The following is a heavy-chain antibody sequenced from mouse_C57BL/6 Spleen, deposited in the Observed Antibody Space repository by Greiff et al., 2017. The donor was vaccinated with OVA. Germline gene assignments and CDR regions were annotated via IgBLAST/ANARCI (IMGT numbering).Heavy chain of an antibody. CDR1: GFTFSNYW. Sequence: DVQLQESGGGLVQPGGSMKLSCVASGFTFSNYWMNWVRQSPEKGLEWVAQIRLKSDNYATHYAESVKGRFTISRDDSKSSVYLQMNNLRAEDTGIYYCTPTRWYFDVWGTGTTVTVSS. J-gene: IGHJ1*03. V-gene: IGHV6-3*01. CDR2: IRLKSDNYAT. CDR3: TPTRWYFDV. D-gene: IGHD2-10*01.